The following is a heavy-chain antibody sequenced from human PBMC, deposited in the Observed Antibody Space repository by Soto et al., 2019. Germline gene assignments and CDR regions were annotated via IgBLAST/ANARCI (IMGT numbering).Heavy chain of an antibody. D-gene: IGHD1-26*01. CDR2: ISGSGGST. CDR3: ARRGSGSYYDY. Sequence: EVQLLESGGGLVQPGGSLRLSCAASGFTFSSYAMRWVRQAPGKGLEWVSAISGSGGSTYYADSVKGRFTISRDNSKNTLYPQMNSLRAEDTAVYYCARRGSGSYYDYWGQGTLVIVSS. J-gene: IGHJ4*02. CDR1: GFTFSSYA. V-gene: IGHV3-23*01.